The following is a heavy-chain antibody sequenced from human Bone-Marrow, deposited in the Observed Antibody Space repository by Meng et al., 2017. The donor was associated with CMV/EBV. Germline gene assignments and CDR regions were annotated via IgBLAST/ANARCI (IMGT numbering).Heavy chain of an antibody. CDR2: ISVYNGNT. J-gene: IGHJ4*02. Sequence: ASVKVSCKASGYTFTSYDINWVRQATGQGLEWMGWISVYNGNTKYAQKIQGRVTMTTDTSTTTAYMELRSLTSDDTAVYYCGRAGDLGIRHWGQGTAVTVSS. CDR3: GRAGDLGIRH. CDR1: GYTFTSYD. V-gene: IGHV1-18*01. D-gene: IGHD2-21*01.